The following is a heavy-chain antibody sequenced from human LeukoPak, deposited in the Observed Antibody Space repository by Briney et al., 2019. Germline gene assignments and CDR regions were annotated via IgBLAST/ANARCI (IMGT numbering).Heavy chain of an antibody. V-gene: IGHV1-18*01. J-gene: IGHJ6*03. CDR3: ARDIMVREQQYYHYMDV. CDR1: GYTFTSYG. CDR2: ISAYNGNT. D-gene: IGHD3-10*01. Sequence: GASVKVSCKASGYTFTSYGISWVRQAPGQGLEWMGWISAYNGNTNYAQKLQGRVTMTTDTSTSTAYMELRSLRSDDTAVYYCARDIMVREQQYYHYMDVWGKGTTVTVSS.